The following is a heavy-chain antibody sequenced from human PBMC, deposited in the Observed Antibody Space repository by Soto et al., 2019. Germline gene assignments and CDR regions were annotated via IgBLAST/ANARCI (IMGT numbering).Heavy chain of an antibody. D-gene: IGHD5-12*01. CDR2: IKQDGSER. CDR1: GCTISSYW. V-gene: IGHV3-7*01. CDR3: ARWDNGYDF. Sequence: EVQLVESGGTLVQPGESLRLSCAASGCTISSYWMSWVRQAPGKGLEWVANIKQDGSERYYMGSVNGRFTISRDNAKNSLYLQMSSLTVEDTAVYSCARWDNGYDFGGQGTLVTISS. J-gene: IGHJ4*02.